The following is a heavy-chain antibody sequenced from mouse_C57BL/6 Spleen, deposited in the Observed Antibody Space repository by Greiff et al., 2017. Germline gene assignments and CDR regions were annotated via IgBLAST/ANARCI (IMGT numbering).Heavy chain of an antibody. CDR1: GYAFSSSW. CDR2: IYPGDGDT. J-gene: IGHJ3*01. D-gene: IGHD1-1*01. Sequence: QVQLKQSGPELVKPGASVKISCKASGYAFSSSWMNWVKQRPGKGLEWIGRIYPGDGDTNYNGKFKGKATLTADKSSSTAYMQLSSLTSEDSAVYFCAPITTVVAPGFAYWGQGTLVTVSA. V-gene: IGHV1-82*01. CDR3: APITTVVAPGFAY.